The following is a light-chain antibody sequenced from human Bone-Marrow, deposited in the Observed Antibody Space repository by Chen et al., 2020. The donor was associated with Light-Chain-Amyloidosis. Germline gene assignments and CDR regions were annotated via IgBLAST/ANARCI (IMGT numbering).Light chain of an antibody. J-gene: IGLJ3*02. CDR1: SSNIGAGYD. Sequence: QSVLTQPPSVSGAPGQRVTISCTGGSSNIGAGYDVHWYRQLPGTAPKPLIYGNSNRPSGVPDRFSGSRSGTSASRAITGLQAEDEADYYCQSYDSSLSGVVFGGGTRLTVL. V-gene: IGLV1-40*01. CDR2: GNS. CDR3: QSYDSSLSGVV.